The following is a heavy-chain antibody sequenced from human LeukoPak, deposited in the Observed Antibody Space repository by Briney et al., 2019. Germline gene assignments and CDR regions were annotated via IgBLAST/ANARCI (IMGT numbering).Heavy chain of an antibody. Sequence: GGSLRLSCAASGFTFSSYAMSWVRQAPGKGLEWVSAISGSGGSTCYADSVKGRFTISRGNSKNTLYLQMNSLRAEDTAVYYCAKGRSGYDDFDYWGQGTLVTVSS. CDR3: AKGRSGYDDFDY. D-gene: IGHD5-12*01. V-gene: IGHV3-23*01. CDR1: GFTFSSYA. CDR2: ISGSGGST. J-gene: IGHJ4*02.